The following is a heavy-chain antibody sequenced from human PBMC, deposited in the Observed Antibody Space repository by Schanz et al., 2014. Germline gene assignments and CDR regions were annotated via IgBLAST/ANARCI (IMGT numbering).Heavy chain of an antibody. CDR3: ARGWGYDALTGYVF. D-gene: IGHD3-9*01. CDR2: ISGYNGNT. Sequence: QVQLVQSGAEVEKPGASVKLSCEASGYTFTSYFLHWVRQAPGQGLEWMGYISGYNGNTNYAPKVQDRVTMTTDTSTSTAYMELRSLRSDDTAVYYCARGWGYDALTGYVFWGQGTLVTVSS. J-gene: IGHJ4*02. V-gene: IGHV1-18*04. CDR1: GYTFTSYF.